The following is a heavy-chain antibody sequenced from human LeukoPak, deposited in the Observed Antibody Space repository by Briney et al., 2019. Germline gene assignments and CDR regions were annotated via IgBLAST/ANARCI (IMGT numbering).Heavy chain of an antibody. CDR1: GGSISSYY. Sequence: KASETLSLTRTVSGGSISSYYWSWIRQRPGKGLEWIGYIYYSGSTNYNPSLKSRVTISVDTSKNQFSLKLSSVTAADTAVYYCARAYTTAPDWDIWGQGTMVTVSS. J-gene: IGHJ3*02. CDR2: IYYSGST. D-gene: IGHD4-17*01. V-gene: IGHV4-59*01. CDR3: ARAYTTAPDWDI.